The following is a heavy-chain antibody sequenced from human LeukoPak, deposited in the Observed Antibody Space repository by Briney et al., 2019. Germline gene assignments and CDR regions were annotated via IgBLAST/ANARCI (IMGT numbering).Heavy chain of an antibody. V-gene: IGHV3-30*04. Sequence: PGRSLRLSCAASGLTFSSYAMHWVRQAPGKGLEWVEVISYDGSNKYYAESVKGRFTISRDNSKNTLYLQMNSLRADDTAVYYCAKSGYNRFDYWGQGTLVTVSS. CDR2: ISYDGSNK. CDR3: AKSGYNRFDY. CDR1: GLTFSSYA. J-gene: IGHJ4*02. D-gene: IGHD5-24*01.